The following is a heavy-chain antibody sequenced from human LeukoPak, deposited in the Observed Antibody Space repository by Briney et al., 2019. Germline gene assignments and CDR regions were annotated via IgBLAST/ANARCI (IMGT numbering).Heavy chain of an antibody. V-gene: IGHV1-46*01. Sequence: ASVKVSCKASGYTFTSYYMHWVRQAPGQGLEWMGIINPSGGSTSYAQKFQGRVTMTRDTSTSTVYMELSSLRSEDTAVYYCASDHGGAHDAFDIWGQGTMVTFSS. CDR2: INPSGGST. CDR1: GYTFTSYY. J-gene: IGHJ3*02. D-gene: IGHD4-23*01. CDR3: ASDHGGAHDAFDI.